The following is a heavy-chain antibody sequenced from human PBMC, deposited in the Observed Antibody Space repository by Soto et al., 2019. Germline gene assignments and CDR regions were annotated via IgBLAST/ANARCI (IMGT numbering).Heavy chain of an antibody. J-gene: IGHJ6*04. CDR2: IKSKTDGGTT. CDR3: TTVPPLLAARDV. CDR1: GFTFSNAW. D-gene: IGHD6-6*01. Sequence: GGSLRLSCAASGFTFSNAWMSWVRQAPGKGLEWVGRIKSKTDGGTTDYAAPVRGRFTISRDDSKNTLYLQMNSLKTEDTAVYYCTTVPPLLAARDVWGKGTTVTVSS. V-gene: IGHV3-15*01.